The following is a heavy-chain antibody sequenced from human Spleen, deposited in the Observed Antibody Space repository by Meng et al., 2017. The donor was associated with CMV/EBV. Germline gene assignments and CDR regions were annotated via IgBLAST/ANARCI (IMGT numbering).Heavy chain of an antibody. Sequence: SETLSLTCAVYGGSFSGYYWSWIRQPPGKGLEWIGEINHSGSTNYNPSPKSRVTISVDTSKNQFSLKLSSVTAADTAVYYCARVCSSTSCYPIYGMDVWGQGTTVTVSS. CDR3: ARVCSSTSCYPIYGMDV. CDR2: INHSGST. V-gene: IGHV4-34*01. D-gene: IGHD2-2*01. J-gene: IGHJ6*02. CDR1: GGSFSGYY.